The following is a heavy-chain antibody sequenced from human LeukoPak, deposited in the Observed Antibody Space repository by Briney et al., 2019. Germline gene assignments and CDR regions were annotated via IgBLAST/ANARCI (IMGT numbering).Heavy chain of an antibody. CDR2: IYYSGNT. Sequence: SETLSLTCTVSGGSISNYYWGWIRQAPGKGLEWIGSIYYSGNTYYNSSLKSRVTISLDTSKNQFSLKLNSVTAADTAVYYCAKSNGYGLMDIWGQGTMVTVSS. J-gene: IGHJ3*02. CDR3: AKSNGYGLMDI. D-gene: IGHD3-22*01. CDR1: GGSISNYY. V-gene: IGHV4-39*07.